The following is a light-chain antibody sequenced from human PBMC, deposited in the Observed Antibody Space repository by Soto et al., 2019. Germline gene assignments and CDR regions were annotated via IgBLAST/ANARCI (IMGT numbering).Light chain of an antibody. Sequence: QSVLTQPPSVSGAPGQTVTISCTGSSSNIGTFHVHWYQQLPGTTPKLLIYANYNRPSGVPDRFSGSKSGTSASLAITGLQAEDEGDYYCPSADRRLYGALFCGGTKRTVL. CDR1: SSNIGTFH. J-gene: IGLJ3*02. V-gene: IGLV1-40*01. CDR3: PSADRRLYGAL. CDR2: ANY.